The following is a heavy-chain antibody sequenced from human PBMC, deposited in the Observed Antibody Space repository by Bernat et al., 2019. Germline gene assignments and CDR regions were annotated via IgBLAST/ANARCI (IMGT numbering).Heavy chain of an antibody. Sequence: QVQLQESGPGLVKPSQTLSLTCTVSGGTISSGDYYWSWIRQPPGKGLEWIGYIYYSGSTYYNPSLKSRVTISVDMSKNQFSLKLSSVTAADTAVYYCARGDDSSGYYAAIAYWGQGTLVTVSS. CDR2: IYYSGST. D-gene: IGHD3-22*01. CDR1: GGTISSGDYY. CDR3: ARGDDSSGYYAAIAY. V-gene: IGHV4-30-4*01. J-gene: IGHJ4*02.